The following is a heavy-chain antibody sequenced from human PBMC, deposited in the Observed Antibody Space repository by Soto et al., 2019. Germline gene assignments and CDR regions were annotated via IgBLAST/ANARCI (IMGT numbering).Heavy chain of an antibody. CDR1: GGSISSSSYY. Sequence: PSETLSLTCTVSGGSISSSSYYWGWIRQPPGKGLERIGSIYYSGSTYYNPSLKSRVTISVDTSKNQFSLKLSSVTAADTAVYYCVGQKNYDILTGGREYYYYYYGMDVWGQGTTVTVSS. CDR3: VGQKNYDILTGGREYYYYYYGMDV. J-gene: IGHJ6*02. V-gene: IGHV4-39*01. D-gene: IGHD3-9*01. CDR2: IYYSGST.